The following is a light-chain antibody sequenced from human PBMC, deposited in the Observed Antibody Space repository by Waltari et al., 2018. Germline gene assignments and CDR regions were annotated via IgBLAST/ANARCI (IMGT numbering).Light chain of an antibody. J-gene: IGLJ3*02. CDR2: EDY. Sequence: NFMLTQPHSVSESPGKTVTISCTRSSGSIASNSVQWFQQLPGSAPTTVIYEDYQRPSGVPDRFSGSIDSSSNSASLTISGLKTEDEADYYCQSYDGINWMFGGGTKLTVL. V-gene: IGLV6-57*03. CDR1: SGSIASNS. CDR3: QSYDGINWM.